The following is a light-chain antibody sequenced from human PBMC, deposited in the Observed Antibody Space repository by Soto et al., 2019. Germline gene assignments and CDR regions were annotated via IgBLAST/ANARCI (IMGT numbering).Light chain of an antibody. J-gene: IGLJ1*01. CDR2: GNN. CDR3: HSYDSSLSCV. CDR1: SSNIGAGYG. Sequence: QSVLTQPPSVSGAPGQRVTISCTGSSSNIGAGYGVHWYQQLPGTAPKLLIYGNNNRPSGVPDRFSGSKSGTSASLAITGLQAEDEADYYCHSYDSSLSCVFGTGTKLTVL. V-gene: IGLV1-40*01.